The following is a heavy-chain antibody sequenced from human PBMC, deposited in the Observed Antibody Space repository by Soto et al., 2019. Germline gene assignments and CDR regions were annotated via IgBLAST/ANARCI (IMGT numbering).Heavy chain of an antibody. J-gene: IGHJ5*02. CDR3: ANPGYSYGYDWFDP. CDR2: ISDSGGST. Sequence: EVQLLESGGGLVQPGGSLRLSCAASGFSFSSYAMTWVRQAPGKGLEWVSGISDSGGSTYYADSVKGRFTISRDNSKNMVYLQMNRLRAGDTAVYYCANPGYSYGYDWFDPWGHGTLVTVSS. CDR1: GFSFSSYA. D-gene: IGHD5-18*01. V-gene: IGHV3-23*01.